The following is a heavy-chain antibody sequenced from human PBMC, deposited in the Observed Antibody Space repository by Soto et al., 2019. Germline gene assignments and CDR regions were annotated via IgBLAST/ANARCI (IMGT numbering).Heavy chain of an antibody. J-gene: IGHJ4*02. D-gene: IGHD6-19*01. Sequence: QLQLQESGPGLVKPSETLSLTCTVSGDSISSSTSYWSWIRQPPGKGLEWIGKIYYSGRTYYNPSLKSRVTISVDTSKNQFSLKLSSVTAADTAVYFCARHLAVATDRSIDYWGQGTLVTVSS. CDR2: IYYSGRT. CDR1: GDSISSSTSY. V-gene: IGHV4-39*01. CDR3: ARHLAVATDRSIDY.